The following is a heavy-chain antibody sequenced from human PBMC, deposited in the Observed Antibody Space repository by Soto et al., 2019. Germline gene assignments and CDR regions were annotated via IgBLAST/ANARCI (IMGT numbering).Heavy chain of an antibody. J-gene: IGHJ6*02. CDR1: GGSFSGYY. CDR3: ARGGRAARGVTTNYYYYYGMDV. CDR2: INHSGST. Sequence: KSSETLSLTCAVYGGSFSGYYWSWIRQPPGKGLEWIGEINHSGSTNYNPSLKSRVTISVDTSKNQFSLKLSSVTAADTAVYYCARGGRAARGVTTNYYYYYGMDVWGQGTTVTVSS. V-gene: IGHV4-34*01. D-gene: IGHD6-6*01.